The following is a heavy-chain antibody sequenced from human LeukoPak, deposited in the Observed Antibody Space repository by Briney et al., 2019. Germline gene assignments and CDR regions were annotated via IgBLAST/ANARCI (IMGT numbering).Heavy chain of an antibody. CDR2: ISYDGSNK. J-gene: IGHJ4*02. CDR1: GFTFSSYA. V-gene: IGHV3-30-3*01. Sequence: PGGSLRLSCAASGFTFSSYAMHWVRQAPGKGLEWVAVISYDGSNKYYADSVKGRFTISRDNSKNTLYLQMNSLRAEDTAEYYCAREGYWGQGTLVTVSS. CDR3: AREGY.